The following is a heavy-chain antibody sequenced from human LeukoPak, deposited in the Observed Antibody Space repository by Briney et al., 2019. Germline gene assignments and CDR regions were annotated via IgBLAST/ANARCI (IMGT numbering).Heavy chain of an antibody. CDR2: LSSRGTT. CDR3: ATRGRSGYYYGMDV. J-gene: IGHJ6*02. CDR1: GFLVSNNY. V-gene: IGHV3-66*01. Sequence: PGGSLRLSCAASGFLVSNNYMSWARQAPGKGLEWVAILSSRGTTNYVDSVKGRFSISRDNSQNTLYLQMNSLRAEDTAVYYCATRGRSGYYYGMDVWGQGTTVTVSS. D-gene: IGHD1-26*01.